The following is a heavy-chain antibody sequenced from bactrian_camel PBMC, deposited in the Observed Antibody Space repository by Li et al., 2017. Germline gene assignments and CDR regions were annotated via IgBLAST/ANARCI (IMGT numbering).Heavy chain of an antibody. CDR3: AKSLGDSWPGSFAY. J-gene: IGHJ6*01. CDR2: INSADGTT. Sequence: WISTINSADGTTYYANSVKGRFTVSRDNAKNTVYLQLSSLKSEDMAIYYCAKSLGDSWPGSFAYWGQGTQVTVS. V-gene: IGHV3S40*01. D-gene: IGHD6*01.